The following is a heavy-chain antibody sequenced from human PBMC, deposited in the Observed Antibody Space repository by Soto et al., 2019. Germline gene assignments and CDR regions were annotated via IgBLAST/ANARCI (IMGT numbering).Heavy chain of an antibody. CDR3: ARDPSRGYYYDSSGYYDI. V-gene: IGHV4-61*03. D-gene: IGHD3-22*01. CDR1: GGSVSSGSYY. Sequence: SETLSLTCTVSGGSVSSGSYYWSWIRQPPGKGLEWIGYIYYSGSTNYNPSLKRRVTLSVDTSKNHFSLKLSYVTAADTAVYYCARDPSRGYYYDSSGYYDIWGQGTMVTVSS. CDR2: IYYSGST. J-gene: IGHJ3*02.